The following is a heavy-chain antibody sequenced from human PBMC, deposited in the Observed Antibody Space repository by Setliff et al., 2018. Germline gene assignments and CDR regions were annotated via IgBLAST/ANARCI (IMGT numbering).Heavy chain of an antibody. J-gene: IGHJ4*02. Sequence: ASVKVSCKASGYMFRSYGINWMRQAPGQGFEWMGWISAYNDNTKSAQKFQGRITMTTDTTTSTSYMELRSLRSDDTAVYYCARGGVAAAGRKGVFEYWGQGTLVTVSS. CDR1: GYMFRSYG. CDR3: ARGGVAAAGRKGVFEY. V-gene: IGHV1-18*04. D-gene: IGHD6-13*01. CDR2: ISAYNDNT.